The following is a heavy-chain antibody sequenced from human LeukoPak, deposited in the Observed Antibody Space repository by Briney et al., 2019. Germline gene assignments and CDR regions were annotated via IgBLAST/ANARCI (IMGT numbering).Heavy chain of an antibody. V-gene: IGHV4-59*08. D-gene: IGHD4-23*01. CDR3: ATNYGGASADY. CDR2: IYHSGST. Sequence: SETLSLTCTVSGGSISSYYWNWIRQPPGKGLEWIGYIYHSGSTSYNPSLKSRVSISVDTSNNQFSLKLSSVTAADTAVYYCATNYGGASADYWGQGTLVTVSS. CDR1: GGSISSYY. J-gene: IGHJ4*02.